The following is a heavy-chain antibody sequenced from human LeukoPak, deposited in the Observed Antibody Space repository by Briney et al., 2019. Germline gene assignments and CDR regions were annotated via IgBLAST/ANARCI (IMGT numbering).Heavy chain of an antibody. CDR3: ARDRQWLVLNYFDY. D-gene: IGHD6-19*01. CDR2: ISYDGSNK. V-gene: IGHV3-30*04. J-gene: IGHJ4*02. Sequence: GGSLRLSCAASGFTFSSYAMHWVRQAPGKGLEWVAVISYDGSNKYYADSVKGRFTISRDNSKNTLYLQMNSLRAEDTAVYYCARDRQWLVLNYFDYWGQGTLVTVSS. CDR1: GFTFSSYA.